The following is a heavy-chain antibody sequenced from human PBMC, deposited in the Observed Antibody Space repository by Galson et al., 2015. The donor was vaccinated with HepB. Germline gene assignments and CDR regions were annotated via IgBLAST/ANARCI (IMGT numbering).Heavy chain of an antibody. V-gene: IGHV1-18*01. CDR2: INPYNNNR. D-gene: IGHD2-15*01. CDR3: ARGGFVVVVGANENNWFDP. Sequence: SVKVSCKASGYTFSSYSITWVRQAPGQGLECLGWINPYNNNRKYAQSVQDRLTLTTDISTNTAFMELRSLGAGDTAVYYCARGGFVVVVGANENNWFDPWGQGTLVTVSS. J-gene: IGHJ5*02. CDR1: GYTFSSYS.